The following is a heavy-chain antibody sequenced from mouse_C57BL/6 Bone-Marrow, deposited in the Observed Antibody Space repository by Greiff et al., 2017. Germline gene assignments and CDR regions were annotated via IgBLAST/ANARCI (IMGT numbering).Heavy chain of an antibody. CDR1: GYTFTSYW. CDR3: AREGVYGNY. Sequence: QVQLQQPGAELVRPGTSVKLSCKASGYTFTSYWMHWVKQRPGQGLEWIGVIDPSDSYTNYNQKFKGKATLTVDTSSSTAYMQLSSLTSEDSAVYYCAREGVYGNYWGQGTTRTVSS. CDR2: IDPSDSYT. D-gene: IGHD2-1*01. V-gene: IGHV1-59*01. J-gene: IGHJ2*01.